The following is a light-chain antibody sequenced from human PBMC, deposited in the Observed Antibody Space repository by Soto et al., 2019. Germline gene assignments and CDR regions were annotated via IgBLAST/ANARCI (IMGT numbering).Light chain of an antibody. CDR1: QRISTN. V-gene: IGKV3-15*01. CDR3: QQYNNLPPT. CDR2: SSS. J-gene: IGKJ1*01. Sequence: DIEMTQSPPILSVSPGEGATRSCLASQRISTNLAWYQHIPGQAPRLLIVSSSRRPTDVPARFSGSGSGTDFTLTISSLQSEDSAFYYCQQYNNLPPTFGQGTKVDI.